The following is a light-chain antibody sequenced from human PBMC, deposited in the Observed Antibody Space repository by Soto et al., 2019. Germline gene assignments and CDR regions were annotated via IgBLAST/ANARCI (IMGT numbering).Light chain of an antibody. Sequence: QSALTQPPSASGSPGQSVTISCTGTRSDVGGYNFVSWYQHHPGKAPKLIIYEVNKRPSGVPDRFSGSKSGNTASLTVSGLQAEDEADYYCNSYAGSNNYVCGTGTKLTVL. V-gene: IGLV2-8*01. J-gene: IGLJ1*01. CDR3: NSYAGSNNYV. CDR1: RSDVGGYNF. CDR2: EVN.